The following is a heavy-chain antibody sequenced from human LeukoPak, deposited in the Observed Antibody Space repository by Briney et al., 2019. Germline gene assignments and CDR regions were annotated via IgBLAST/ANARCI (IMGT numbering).Heavy chain of an antibody. CDR1: GYTFTGYY. Sequence: ASVKVSCKASGYTFTGYYMHWVRQAPGQGLEWMGWINPNSGGTNYVQKFQGRVTMARDTSTSTAYMELRSLRSDDTAVYYCARSPSNTPDAFDIWGQGTMVTVSS. J-gene: IGHJ3*02. D-gene: IGHD2-2*02. V-gene: IGHV1-2*02. CDR3: ARSPSNTPDAFDI. CDR2: INPNSGGT.